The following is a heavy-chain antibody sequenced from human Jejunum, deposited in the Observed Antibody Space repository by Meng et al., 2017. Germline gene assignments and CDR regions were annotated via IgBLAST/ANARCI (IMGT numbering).Heavy chain of an antibody. CDR2: ISGSGGYT. D-gene: IGHD3-9*01. V-gene: IGHV3-23*01. J-gene: IGHJ4*02. CDR3: AKVGTNDILTGYYGQIDY. CDR1: GFTFSNYA. Sequence: GGSLRLSCAASGFTFSNYAMTWVRQTPGKGLEWVSAISGSGGYTYYADSVKGRLTISRDNSKNMLFLQFNSLRAEDTDLYYCAKVGTNDILTGYYGQIDYWGQGTRVTVSS.